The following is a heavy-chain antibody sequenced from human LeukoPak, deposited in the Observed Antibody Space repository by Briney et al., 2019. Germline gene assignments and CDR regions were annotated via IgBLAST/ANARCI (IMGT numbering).Heavy chain of an antibody. Sequence: GSLRLSCAASGFTFSSYWMHWVRQAPGKGLVWVSRINSDGSSTSYADSVKGRFTISRDNAKNTLYLQMNSLRAEDTAVYYCARGLNSPRGIYYDSSGPDYWGQGTLVTVSS. CDR1: GFTFSSYW. D-gene: IGHD3-22*01. V-gene: IGHV3-74*01. J-gene: IGHJ4*02. CDR3: ARGLNSPRGIYYDSSGPDY. CDR2: INSDGSST.